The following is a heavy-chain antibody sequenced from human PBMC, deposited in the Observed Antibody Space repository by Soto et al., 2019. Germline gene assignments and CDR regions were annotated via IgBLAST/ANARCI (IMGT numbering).Heavy chain of an antibody. V-gene: IGHV1-69*08. CDR1: GDKFSSYT. CDR3: AREPSIAAVGIPLYSYYYMDV. Sequence: QVQLVQSGAEVRNPGSSVKVSCKASGDKFSSYTISWVRQAPGQGLEWMGRIVSFAGVPSYAQIFQGRITITADSSSSTAYMELTSLTSDDTAGYFCAREPSIAAVGIPLYSYYYMDVWGEGTAVTVSS. CDR2: IVSFAGVP. D-gene: IGHD6-13*01. J-gene: IGHJ6*03.